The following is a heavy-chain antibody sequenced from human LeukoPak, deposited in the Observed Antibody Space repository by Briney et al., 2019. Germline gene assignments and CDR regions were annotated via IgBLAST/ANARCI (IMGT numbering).Heavy chain of an antibody. CDR1: GFTFSGSA. Sequence: GGSLRLSCAASGFTFSGSAMHWVRQASGKGLEWVGRIRSRANSYATAYAASVKGRFTISRDDSKNTAYLQMNSLKTEDTAVYYCTRPAGTGDYWGQGTLVTVSS. D-gene: IGHD6-13*01. CDR3: TRPAGTGDY. V-gene: IGHV3-73*01. J-gene: IGHJ4*02. CDR2: IRSRANSYAT.